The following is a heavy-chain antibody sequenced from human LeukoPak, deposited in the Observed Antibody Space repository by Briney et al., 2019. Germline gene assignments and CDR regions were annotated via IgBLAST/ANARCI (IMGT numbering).Heavy chain of an antibody. CDR2: ISAYNGNT. CDR3: ARDWYCSSTSCSPFDY. CDR1: GYTFTSYG. V-gene: IGHV1-18*01. Sequence: ASVKVSCKASGYTFTSYGISWVRQAPGQGLEWMGWISAYNGNTNYAQKLQGRVTMTTDTSTSTAYMGLRSLRSDDTAVYYCARDWYCSSTSCSPFDYWGQGTLVTVSS. D-gene: IGHD2-2*01. J-gene: IGHJ4*02.